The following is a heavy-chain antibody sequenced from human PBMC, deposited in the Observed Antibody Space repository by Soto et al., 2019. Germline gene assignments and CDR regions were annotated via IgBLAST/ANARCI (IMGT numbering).Heavy chain of an antibody. J-gene: IGHJ6*02. D-gene: IGHD2-21*02. Sequence: SETLSLNSIVPCGSITTYYWSWIRQPPGKGLEWIGYMYNTGSTIYNPSLKSRVTISVDTSKNQFSLKLNSVTAADTAVYYCARDLWGYCGADCYPLDVWGQGTTVTVS. V-gene: IGHV4-59*01. CDR2: MYNTGST. CDR3: ARDLWGYCGADCYPLDV. CDR1: CGSITTYY.